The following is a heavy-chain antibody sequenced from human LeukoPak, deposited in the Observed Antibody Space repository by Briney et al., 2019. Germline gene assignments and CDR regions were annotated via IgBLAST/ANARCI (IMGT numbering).Heavy chain of an antibody. CDR2: IIPIFGTA. CDR1: GGTFSSYA. Sequence: ASVKVSCKAPGGTFSSYAISWVRQAPGQGLEWMGGIIPIFGTANYAQKFQGRVTITADESTSTAYMELSSLRSEDTAVYYCAREGEEVGLDGFDYWGQGTLVTVSS. V-gene: IGHV1-69*13. CDR3: AREGEEVGLDGFDY. D-gene: IGHD1-26*01. J-gene: IGHJ4*02.